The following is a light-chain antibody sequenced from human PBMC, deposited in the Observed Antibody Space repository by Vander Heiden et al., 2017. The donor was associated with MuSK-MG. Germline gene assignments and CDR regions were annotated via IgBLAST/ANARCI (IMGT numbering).Light chain of an antibody. V-gene: IGLV1-40*01. Sequence: HSVLTPPPSVPGAPGQRVTISCTGSNSNIGAGYDVHWYQQLPGIAPKLLSYGNHNRPSGVPDRFSGSKSGTSASLAITGLQAEDEADYYCQSYDSSLTGGVFGGGTKLTVL. J-gene: IGLJ2*01. CDR1: NSNIGAGYD. CDR2: GNH. CDR3: QSYDSSLTGGV.